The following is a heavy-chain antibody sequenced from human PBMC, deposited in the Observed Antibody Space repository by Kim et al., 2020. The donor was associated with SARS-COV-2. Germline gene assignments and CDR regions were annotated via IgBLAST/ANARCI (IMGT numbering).Heavy chain of an antibody. J-gene: IGHJ4*02. Sequence: GGSLRLSCAASGFTFSGYVMSWVRQAPGKGLEWVSAIVGIAAGTYYADSVRGRFTISRDNSKNTLYLQMNSLRADDTAVYYCAKQEGSCSGGGCCLYFWGEGTLVTVSS. CDR3: AKQEGSCSGGGCCLYF. V-gene: IGHV3-23*01. CDR2: IVGIAAGT. D-gene: IGHD2-15*01. CDR1: GFTFSGYV.